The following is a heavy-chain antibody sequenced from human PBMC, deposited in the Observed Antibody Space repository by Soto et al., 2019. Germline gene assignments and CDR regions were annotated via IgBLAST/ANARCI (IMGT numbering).Heavy chain of an antibody. J-gene: IGHJ4*02. Sequence: GGSLRLSCAASGFTFSNYAMSWVRQAPGKGLEYVSSISTNGGSTGYADSVKGRFTISRDNSKNTVYLQMSSLRVEDTAVYYCVKGEYYYDSSGYYPFDYWGQGT. V-gene: IGHV3-64D*06. D-gene: IGHD3-22*01. CDR2: ISTNGGST. CDR3: VKGEYYYDSSGYYPFDY. CDR1: GFTFSNYA.